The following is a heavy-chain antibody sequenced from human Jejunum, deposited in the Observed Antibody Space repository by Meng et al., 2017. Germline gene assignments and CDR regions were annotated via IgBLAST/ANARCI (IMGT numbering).Heavy chain of an antibody. D-gene: IGHD6-19*01. CDR3: TTDPQWGL. Sequence: GGSLRLSCAVSGYAFTNAWMDWVRQAPGKGLEWVGRIKSKADGGATDYAAPVKGRFTISRDDSKNTLYLQLNSLKTEDTAVYYCTTDPQWGLWGQGTRVTVSS. J-gene: IGHJ3*01. CDR1: GYAFTNAW. V-gene: IGHV3-15*05. CDR2: IKSKADGGAT.